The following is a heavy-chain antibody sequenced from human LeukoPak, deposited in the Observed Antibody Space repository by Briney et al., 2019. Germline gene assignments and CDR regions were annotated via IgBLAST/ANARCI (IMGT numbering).Heavy chain of an antibody. CDR3: ARVPLGYCSSTSCEPFDY. D-gene: IGHD2-2*01. J-gene: IGHJ4*02. CDR1: GGSISNSNYS. CDR2: IFYIGTT. Sequence: SETLSLTCTVSGGSISNSNYSWGWLRQPPGQGLEWIGNIFYIGTTYYNPSLKSRVTISVDTSKNQFSLKLSSVTAADTAVYYCARVPLGYCSSTSCEPFDYWGQGTLVTVSS. V-gene: IGHV4-39*01.